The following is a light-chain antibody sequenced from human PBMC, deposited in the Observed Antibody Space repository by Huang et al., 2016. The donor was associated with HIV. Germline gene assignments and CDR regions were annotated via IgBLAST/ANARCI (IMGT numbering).Light chain of an antibody. CDR3: QQYGNSPLGYA. Sequence: IVLTQSPGTLSLSPGERATLSCRASQSVSNNYLAGYQQKPGQAPRLLIYAASRRATGVPDRFSGSGSGTDFTLTINRLEPEDFAVYYCQQYGNSPLGYAFGQGTRLDTK. V-gene: IGKV3-20*01. CDR1: QSVSNNY. CDR2: AAS. J-gene: IGKJ2*01.